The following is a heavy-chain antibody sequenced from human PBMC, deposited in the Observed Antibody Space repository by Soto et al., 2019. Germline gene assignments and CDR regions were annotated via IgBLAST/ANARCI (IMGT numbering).Heavy chain of an antibody. J-gene: IGHJ4*02. CDR3: ARGLSSRWGLDY. CDR2: VNPNSGGT. D-gene: IGHD6-19*01. CDR1: GYTFTGYY. Sequence: ASLTFSCKPYGYTFTGYYMHWVRQAPGQGLEWMGWVNPNSGGTNYAQKFQGRVTMTRDTSISTAYMELSRLRSDDTAVYSCARGLSSRWGLDYSGEGSLVTVSS. V-gene: IGHV1-2*02.